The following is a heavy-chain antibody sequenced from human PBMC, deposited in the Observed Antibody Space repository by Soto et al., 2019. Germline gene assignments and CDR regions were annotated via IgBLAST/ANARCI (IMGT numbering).Heavy chain of an antibody. J-gene: IGHJ4*02. CDR2: FDPEDGKT. CDR3: ATGLYYDILTGSVH. D-gene: IGHD3-9*01. V-gene: IGHV1-24*01. CDR1: GYTFTSYG. Sequence: GASVKVSCKASGYTFTSYGISWVRQAPGQGLEWMGGFDPEDGKTIYAQKFQGRVTMTEDTSTDTAYMELSSLRSEDTAVYYCATGLYYDILTGSVHWGQGTLVTVSS.